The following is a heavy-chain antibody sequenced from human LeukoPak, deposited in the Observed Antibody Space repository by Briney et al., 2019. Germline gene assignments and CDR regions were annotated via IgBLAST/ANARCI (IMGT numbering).Heavy chain of an antibody. J-gene: IGHJ3*02. CDR3: ARDRGYYDSSGYERAFDI. CDR1: GFTFSDYY. Sequence: GGSLRLSCAASGFTFSDYYMSWIRQAPGKGLEWVSYISSSGSTIYYADSVKGRFTISRDNSKNTLYLQMNSLRAEDTAVYYCARDRGYYDSSGYERAFDIWGQGTMVTVSS. D-gene: IGHD3-22*01. V-gene: IGHV3-11*04. CDR2: ISSSGSTI.